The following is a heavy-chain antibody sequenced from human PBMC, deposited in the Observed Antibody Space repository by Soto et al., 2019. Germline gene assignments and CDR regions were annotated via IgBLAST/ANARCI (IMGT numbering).Heavy chain of an antibody. D-gene: IGHD5-12*01. J-gene: IGHJ4*02. Sequence: QVQLVESGGGVVQPGRSLRLSCAASGFTFSSYGMHWVRQAPGKGLEWVAVIWYDGSNKYYADSVKGRFTISRDNSNNTLYLQMNSLRAEDTAVYYCAREGGGYDLFWGQGTLVTVSS. V-gene: IGHV3-33*01. CDR1: GFTFSSYG. CDR3: AREGGGYDLF. CDR2: IWYDGSNK.